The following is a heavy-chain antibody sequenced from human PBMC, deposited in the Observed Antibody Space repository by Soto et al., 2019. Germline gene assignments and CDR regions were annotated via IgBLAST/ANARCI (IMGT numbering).Heavy chain of an antibody. D-gene: IGHD3-3*01. J-gene: IGHJ4*02. V-gene: IGHV3-23*01. CDR3: AKDALAYYDFWS. Sequence: GGSLGLSCAASGLTFSSYAMSWVRQAPGKGLEWVSHISNSGRSTKYADSVKGRFTISRDNSKNTLYLQMNSLRAEDTAIYYCAKDALAYYDFWSWGQGNLVTVS. CDR1: GLTFSSYA. CDR2: ISNSGRST.